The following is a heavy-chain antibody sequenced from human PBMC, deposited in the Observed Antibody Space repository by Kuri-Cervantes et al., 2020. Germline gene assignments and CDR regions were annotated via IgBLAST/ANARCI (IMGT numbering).Heavy chain of an antibody. J-gene: IGHJ6*03. CDR2: IRYDGRNQ. V-gene: IGHV3-30*02. Sequence: GGSLRLSCAASGFTFSSYGMHWVRQAPGKGLEWAAFIRYDGRNQYYADSVKGRFTVSRDNSKNTLYLQMNSLRAEDTAVYYCAKDDNGGTWAGDYMDVWGKGTTVTVSS. D-gene: IGHD2-15*01. CDR3: AKDDNGGTWAGDYMDV. CDR1: GFTFSSYG.